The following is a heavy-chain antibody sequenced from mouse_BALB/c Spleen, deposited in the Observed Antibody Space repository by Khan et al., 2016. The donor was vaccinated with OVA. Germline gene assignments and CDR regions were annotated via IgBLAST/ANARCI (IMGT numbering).Heavy chain of an antibody. J-gene: IGHJ4*01. Sequence: QVQLQQSGPGLVAPSQSLSITCTISGFSLTNYGVHWVRQPPGKGLEWLVVIWSDGTTTYDSALKSRLTISKDNSKSQVFLKRDSLQTEDTAMYYRARQPYCHYYVMDYWGQGTSVTVSS. D-gene: IGHD2-10*01. CDR2: IWSDGTT. CDR1: GFSLTNYG. CDR3: ARQPYCHYYVMDY. V-gene: IGHV2-6-1*01.